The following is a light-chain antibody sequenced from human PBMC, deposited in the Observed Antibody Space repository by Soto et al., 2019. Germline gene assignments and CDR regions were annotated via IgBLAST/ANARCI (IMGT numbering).Light chain of an antibody. CDR1: SSDVGGYNY. J-gene: IGLJ3*02. V-gene: IGLV2-14*01. Sequence: QSALTQPASVSGSPGQSITISCTGTSSDVGGYNYVSWYQQHPGKAPKLMIYGVSRRPSGISNRFSGSKSGNTASLTISGLQAEDEADYSCSAYTSSSTHVVFGGGTKLTVL. CDR2: GVS. CDR3: SAYTSSSTHVV.